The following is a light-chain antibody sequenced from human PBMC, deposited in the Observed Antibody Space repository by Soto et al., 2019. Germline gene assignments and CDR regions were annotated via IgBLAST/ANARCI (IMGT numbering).Light chain of an antibody. V-gene: IGLV2-8*01. J-gene: IGLJ3*02. CDR1: SSDVGGYNY. Sequence: QSVLTQPPSASGSPGQSVTISCTGTSSDVGGYNYVSWYQQHPGKAPKVMIYEVNKRPSGVPDRFSGSKSGNTASLTVSGLQAEDEADYYCSSYAGSNSVFGGGTKVTVL. CDR2: EVN. CDR3: SSYAGSNSV.